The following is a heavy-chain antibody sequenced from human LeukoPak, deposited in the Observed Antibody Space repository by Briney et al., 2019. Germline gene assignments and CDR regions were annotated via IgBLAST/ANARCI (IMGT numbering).Heavy chain of an antibody. V-gene: IGHV3-74*01. CDR3: ARALVVITFGSPADWFDP. D-gene: IGHD3-22*01. CDR1: GFSFSTTW. CDR2: INSDGSST. Sequence: GGSLRLSCAASGFSFSTTWMHWVRQVPGKGLVWISRINSDGSSTIYADSVKGRFTISRDNAKNMLYLQMNSLRVEDTAVYYCARALVVITFGSPADWFDPWGQGTLVTVSS. J-gene: IGHJ5*02.